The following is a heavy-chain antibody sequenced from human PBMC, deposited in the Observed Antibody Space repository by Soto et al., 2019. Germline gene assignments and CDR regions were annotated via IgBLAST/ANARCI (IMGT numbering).Heavy chain of an antibody. J-gene: IGHJ4*02. Sequence: SSVKVSFKASGGTFSSYTIGLVRQAPGQGLEWMGRIIPILGIANYAQKFQGRVTISADKSTSTAYMELSSLRSEDTAVYYCANLYDILSGYYPYYFDYWGQGTLVTVSS. CDR2: IIPILGIA. D-gene: IGHD3-9*01. CDR3: ANLYDILSGYYPYYFDY. CDR1: GGTFSSYT. V-gene: IGHV1-69*02.